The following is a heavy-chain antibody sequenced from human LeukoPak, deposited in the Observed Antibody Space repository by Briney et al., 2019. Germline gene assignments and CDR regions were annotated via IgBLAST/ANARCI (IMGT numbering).Heavy chain of an antibody. CDR3: AKGSYFDWLSDQ. V-gene: IGHV3-30*18. J-gene: IGHJ5*02. CDR1: GFTFSSYG. D-gene: IGHD3-9*01. CDR2: ISYDGSNK. Sequence: GGSLRLSCAASGFTFSSYGMHWVRQAPGKGLEWVAVISYDGSNKYYADSVKGRFTISRDNSKNTLYLQMNSLRAEDTAVYYCAKGSYFDWLSDQWGQAILVTVSS.